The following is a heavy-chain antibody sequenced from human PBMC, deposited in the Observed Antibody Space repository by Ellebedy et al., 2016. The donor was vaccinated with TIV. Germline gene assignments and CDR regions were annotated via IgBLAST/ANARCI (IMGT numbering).Heavy chain of an antibody. CDR1: GGSFSGYY. CDR2: INHSGST. D-gene: IGHD2-15*01. V-gene: IGHV4-34*01. Sequence: SETLSLTCAVYGGSFSGYYWSWIRQPPGKGLEWIGEINHSGSTNYNPSLKSRVTISVDTSKNQFSLKLSSVTAADTAVYYCARHFCSGGSCYSSWFDPWGQGTLVTVSS. CDR3: ARHFCSGGSCYSSWFDP. J-gene: IGHJ5*02.